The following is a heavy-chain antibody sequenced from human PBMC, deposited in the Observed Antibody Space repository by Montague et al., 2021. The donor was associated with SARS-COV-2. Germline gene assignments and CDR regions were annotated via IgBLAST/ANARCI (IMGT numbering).Heavy chain of an antibody. J-gene: IGHJ3*02. Sequence: PALVNPTQTLTLICTFSGFSLSTSGVGVGWIRQPPGKALEWLALIYWNDDKRYSPPLKSSITITKDTSKNRVLLTMTNMDPVDTATYYSTRTTDCRYSFGGCTDDYDIGGQGTMVTVSS. CDR3: TRTTDCRYSFGGCTDDYDI. D-gene: IGHD5-18*01. CDR1: GFSLSTSGVG. CDR2: IYWNDDK. V-gene: IGHV2-5*01.